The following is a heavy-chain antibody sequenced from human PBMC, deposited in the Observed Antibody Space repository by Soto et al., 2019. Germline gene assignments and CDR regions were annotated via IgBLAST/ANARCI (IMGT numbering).Heavy chain of an antibody. CDR1: GFTFSSYA. Sequence: GGSLRLSCSASGFTFSSYAMHWVRQAPGKGLEYVSAISSNGGSTYYADSVKGRFTISRDNSKNTLYLQMSSLRAEDTAVYYCVKERFVVPAARPYYYYGMDVWGQGTTVTVSS. J-gene: IGHJ6*02. V-gene: IGHV3-64D*06. D-gene: IGHD2-2*01. CDR3: VKERFVVPAARPYYYYGMDV. CDR2: ISSNGGST.